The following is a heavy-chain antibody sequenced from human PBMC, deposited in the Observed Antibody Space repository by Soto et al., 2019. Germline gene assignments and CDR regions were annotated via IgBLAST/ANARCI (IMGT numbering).Heavy chain of an antibody. J-gene: IGHJ5*02. V-gene: IGHV4-59*02. D-gene: IGHD3-10*01. CDR1: GDSVNTFF. Sequence: SETLSLTCTVSGDSVNTFFGSWIRQPPGQGLELIGFIYNGGSTNYNPSFTSRVTISLDMSKNQFFLKLSSVTAADTAVYYCARGGASSKWLDPWGQGTLVTVSS. CDR2: IYNGGST. CDR3: ARGGASSKWLDP.